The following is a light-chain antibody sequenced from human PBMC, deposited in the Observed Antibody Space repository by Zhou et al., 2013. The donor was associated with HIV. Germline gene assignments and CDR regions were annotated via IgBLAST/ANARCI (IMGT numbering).Light chain of an antibody. J-gene: IGLJ3*02. Sequence: QSVLTQPPSVSGAPGQRVTISCTGSSSNIGAGYDVHWYQQLPGTAPKLLIYGNSNRPSGVPDRFSGSKSGTSASLAITGLQAEDEADYHCQSYDSSLSGWVFGGGTKPDRP. CDR3: QSYDSSLSGWV. V-gene: IGLV1-40*01. CDR1: SSNIGAGYD. CDR2: GNS.